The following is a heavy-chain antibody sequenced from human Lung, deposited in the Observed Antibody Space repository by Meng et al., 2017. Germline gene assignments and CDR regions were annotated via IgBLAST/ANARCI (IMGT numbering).Heavy chain of an antibody. Sequence: GDVLFKVSASLCLTGVVSGGYLRGYYWSWIGQPTGKSMEWLGENNHSGRTNYNPSLESRATISVDTCQNNLSLKLSYVTDAESDVYYCARGKTTMAQDFDYWGQGTLVTVSS. CDR2: NNHSGRT. CDR1: GGYLRGYY. D-gene: IGHD4-11*01. V-gene: IGHV4-34*01. J-gene: IGHJ4*02. CDR3: ARGKTTMAQDFDY.